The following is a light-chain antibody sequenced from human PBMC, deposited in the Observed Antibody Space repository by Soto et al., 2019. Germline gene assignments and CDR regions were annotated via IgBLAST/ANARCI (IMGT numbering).Light chain of an antibody. CDR3: QQFNNYPLT. V-gene: IGKV1D-13*01. Sequence: AIQLTQSPSSLSASVGDRVTITCRASQGISSALAWYQQKPGKAPKLLIYDASSLESGVPSRFSGSGSGTDFTLTISSLRPEDFATYYCQQFNNYPLTVGGGTKVDIK. CDR1: QGISSA. CDR2: DAS. J-gene: IGKJ4*01.